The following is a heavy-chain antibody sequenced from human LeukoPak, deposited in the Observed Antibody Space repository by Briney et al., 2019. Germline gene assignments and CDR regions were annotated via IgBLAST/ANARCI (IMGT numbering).Heavy chain of an antibody. J-gene: IGHJ4*02. D-gene: IGHD5-24*01. CDR1: GFTFSSYG. CDR3: ARDRRRDGYNFCDY. V-gene: IGHV3-30*02. Sequence: GGSLRLSCAASGFTFSSYGMHRVRQAPGKGLEWVAFIRYDGSNKYYADSVKGRFTISRDNSKNTLYLQMNSLRAEDTAVYYCARDRRRDGYNFCDYWGQGTLVTVSS. CDR2: IRYDGSNK.